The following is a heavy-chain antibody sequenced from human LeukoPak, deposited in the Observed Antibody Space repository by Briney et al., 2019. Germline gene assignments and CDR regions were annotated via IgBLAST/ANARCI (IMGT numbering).Heavy chain of an antibody. CDR1: GFTFNNYE. CDR3: ASPISNDYDGGGSYHSCGWGV. Sequence: GGSLRLSCAASGFTFNNYEMNWVRQAPGKGLEWVSYISRSGSTIYYADSVKGRFTISRDNAKNTLYLQMNSLRAEDTAVYYCASPISNDYDGGGSYHSCGWGVWGQGTTDSV. V-gene: IGHV3-48*03. J-gene: IGHJ6*02. D-gene: IGHD3-22*01. CDR2: ISRSGSTI.